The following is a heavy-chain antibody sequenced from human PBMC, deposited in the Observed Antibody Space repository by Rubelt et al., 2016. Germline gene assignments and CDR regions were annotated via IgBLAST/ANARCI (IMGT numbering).Heavy chain of an antibody. CDR2: IFCSGGT. Sequence: QLQLQESGPGLVKPSETLSLTCTVSGGSISSSSYYWGWIRQPPGKGMEWIGVIFCSGGTYYNPSLKMRVTISVDTSKNQFYLKLSSVTAADTAVYYCARLITGTTDYWGQGTLVTVSS. J-gene: IGHJ4*02. D-gene: IGHD1-20*01. CDR3: ARLITGTTDY. V-gene: IGHV4-39*01. CDR1: GGSISSSSYY.